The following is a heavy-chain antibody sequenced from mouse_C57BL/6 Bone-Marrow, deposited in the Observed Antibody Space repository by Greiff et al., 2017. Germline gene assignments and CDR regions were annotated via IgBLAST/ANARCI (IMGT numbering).Heavy chain of an antibody. D-gene: IGHD1-1*01. V-gene: IGHV5-4*01. J-gene: IGHJ2*01. CDR3: ARDVYGSRDY. CDR1: GFTFSSYA. CDR2: ISDGGSYT. Sequence: DVKLVESGGGLVKPGGSLKLSCAASGFTFSSYAMSWVRQTPEKRLEWVATISDGGSYTYYPDNVKGRFTISRDNAKNNLYLQMSHLKSEDTAMYYCARDVYGSRDYWGQGTTLTVSS.